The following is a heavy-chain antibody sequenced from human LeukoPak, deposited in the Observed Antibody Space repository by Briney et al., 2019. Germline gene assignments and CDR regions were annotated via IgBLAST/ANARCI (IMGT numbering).Heavy chain of an antibody. CDR3: ARGETGYSYGPADY. CDR1: GFTFSSYE. CDR2: ISSSGSTI. D-gene: IGHD5-18*01. J-gene: IGHJ4*02. Sequence: PGGSLRLSCAASGFTFSSYEMNWVRQAPGKGLEWVSYISSSGSTIYYADSVKGRFTISRDNAKDSLYLQMNSLRAEDTAVYYCARGETGYSYGPADYWGQGTLVTVSS. V-gene: IGHV3-48*03.